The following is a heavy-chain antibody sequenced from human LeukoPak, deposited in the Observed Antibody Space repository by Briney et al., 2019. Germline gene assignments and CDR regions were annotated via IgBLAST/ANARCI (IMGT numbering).Heavy chain of an antibody. CDR1: GGSFSGYY. CDR3: ARGYSSNRMVFDY. J-gene: IGHJ4*02. CDR2: INHSGST. D-gene: IGHD6-13*01. V-gene: IGHV4-34*01. Sequence: SETLSLTCAVYGGSFSGYYWSWIRQPPGKGLEWIGEINHSGSTNYNPSLKSRVTISVDTSKNQFSLSLSSVTAADTAVYYCARGYSSNRMVFDYWGQGTLVTVSS.